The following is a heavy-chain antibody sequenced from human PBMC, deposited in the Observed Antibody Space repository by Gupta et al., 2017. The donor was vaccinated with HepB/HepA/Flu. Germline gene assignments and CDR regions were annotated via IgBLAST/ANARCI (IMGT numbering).Heavy chain of an antibody. Sequence: VQLVQSGAELKKTGSSVKVSCKASGGTFNNSILSWVRQAPGQGLEWMGGFIPIFKTTEYAQKFQGRVTITADESMATAFMELSSLRSDDTASYYCEMYYNNSVFSRAFDYWGQGTMVTVSS. J-gene: IGHJ4*02. CDR2: FIPIFKTT. V-gene: IGHV1-69*01. D-gene: IGHD3-22*01. CDR1: GGTFNNSI. CDR3: EMYYNNSVFSRAFDY.